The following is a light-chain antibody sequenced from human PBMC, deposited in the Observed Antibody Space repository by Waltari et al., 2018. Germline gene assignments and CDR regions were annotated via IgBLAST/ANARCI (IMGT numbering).Light chain of an antibody. Sequence: QAVVTQAPSLTLSPGGTVTLTRAPRPGSVARGHFPYWFQQKPGQAPRTLIYDTSNKHSWTPARFSGSLLGGKAALTLSGAQSEDEAEYHCLLSYSGARWVFGGGTRLTVL. CDR1: PGSVARGHF. V-gene: IGLV7-46*01. J-gene: IGLJ3*02. CDR2: DTS. CDR3: LLSYSGARWV.